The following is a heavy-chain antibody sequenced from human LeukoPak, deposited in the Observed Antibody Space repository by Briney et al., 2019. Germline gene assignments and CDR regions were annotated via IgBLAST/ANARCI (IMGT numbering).Heavy chain of an antibody. CDR1: GGSISSSSYY. CDR2: IYYSGST. Sequence: SETLSLTCTVSGGSISSSSYYWGWICQPPGKRLEWIGSIYYSGSTYYNPSLKSRVTISVDTSKNQFSLKLSSVTAADTAVYYCASWSPDYDSSGYYPSVDYWGQRTPVIVSS. CDR3: ASWSPDYDSSGYYPSVDY. D-gene: IGHD3-22*01. V-gene: IGHV4-39*01. J-gene: IGHJ4*02.